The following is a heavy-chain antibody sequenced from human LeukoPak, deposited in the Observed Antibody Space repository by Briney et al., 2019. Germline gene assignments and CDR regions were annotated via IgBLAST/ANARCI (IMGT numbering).Heavy chain of an antibody. Sequence: PSETLSLTCTVSGGSISSYYWSWIRQPPGKGLEWIGEINHSGSTNYNPSLKNRVTISVDTSKNQFSLKLSSVTAADTAVYYCVSARRWLQVFDYWGQGTLVTVSS. CDR3: VSARRWLQVFDY. D-gene: IGHD5-24*01. CDR2: INHSGST. V-gene: IGHV4-34*01. CDR1: GGSISSYY. J-gene: IGHJ4*02.